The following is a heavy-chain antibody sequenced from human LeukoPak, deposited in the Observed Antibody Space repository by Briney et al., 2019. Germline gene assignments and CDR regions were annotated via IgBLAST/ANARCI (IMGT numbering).Heavy chain of an antibody. D-gene: IGHD3-3*01. CDR3: ARRLLRFLEWLLPYYFDY. Sequence: PSETLSLTCAVYGGSFSGYYWSWIRQPPGKGLEWIGEINHSGSTNYNPSLKSRVTISVDTSKNQFSLKLSSVTAADTAVYYCARRLLRFLEWLLPYYFDYWGQGNLVTVSS. J-gene: IGHJ4*02. CDR1: GGSFSGYY. CDR2: INHSGST. V-gene: IGHV4-34*01.